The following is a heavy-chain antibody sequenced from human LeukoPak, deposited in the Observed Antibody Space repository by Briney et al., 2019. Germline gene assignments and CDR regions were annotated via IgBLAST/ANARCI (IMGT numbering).Heavy chain of an antibody. CDR1: GFTFSSYA. J-gene: IGHJ5*02. Sequence: GGSLRLSCAASGFTFSSYAMSWVRQAPGKGLEWVSAISGSGGSTYYADSVKGRFTISRDNSKNTPYLQMNSLRAEDTAVYYCAKDPGSVAAAVSWFDPWGQGTLVTVSS. V-gene: IGHV3-23*01. CDR2: ISGSGGST. D-gene: IGHD6-13*01. CDR3: AKDPGSVAAAVSWFDP.